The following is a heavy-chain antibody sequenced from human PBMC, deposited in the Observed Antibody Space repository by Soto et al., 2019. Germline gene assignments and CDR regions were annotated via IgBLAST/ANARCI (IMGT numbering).Heavy chain of an antibody. Sequence: ASVKVSCKASGYPFPSYGISWVRQAPGQGLEWMGWISAYNGNTNYAQKLQGRVTMTTDTSTSTAYMELRSLRSDDTAVYYCAANSRSQKNYSYYSYMDVWGKGTTVTVSS. V-gene: IGHV1-18*01. D-gene: IGHD6-13*01. CDR3: AANSRSQKNYSYYSYMDV. CDR1: GYPFPSYG. J-gene: IGHJ6*03. CDR2: ISAYNGNT.